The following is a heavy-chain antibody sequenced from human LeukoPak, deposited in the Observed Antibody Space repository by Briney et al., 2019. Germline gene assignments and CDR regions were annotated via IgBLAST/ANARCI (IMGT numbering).Heavy chain of an antibody. CDR1: GGSFSGYY. Sequence: SETLSLTCAVYGGSFSGYYWSWIRQPPGKGLEWIGRIYTSGSTNYNPSLKSRVTMSVDTSKNQFSLKLSSVTAADTAVYYCARDRVNYYGSGSYYKTTQYYFDYWGQGTLVTVSS. CDR3: ARDRVNYYGSGSYYKTTQYYFDY. D-gene: IGHD3-10*01. J-gene: IGHJ4*02. CDR2: IYTSGST. V-gene: IGHV4-59*10.